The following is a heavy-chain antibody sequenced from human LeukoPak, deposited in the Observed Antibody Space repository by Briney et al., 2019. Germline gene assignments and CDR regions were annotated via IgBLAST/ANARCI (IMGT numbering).Heavy chain of an antibody. CDR3: ARSHLLWFGELQGSWFDP. J-gene: IGHJ5*02. Sequence: SETLSLTCTVSGGSISSYYWTWIRQPPGKGLEWIWCAHYSGSTNYNPSLESRVTISVDTSKNQFSLRLTSLTPADTAVYYCARSHLLWFGELQGSWFDPWGQGTLVTVSS. CDR2: AHYSGST. CDR1: GGSISSYY. V-gene: IGHV4-59*01. D-gene: IGHD3-10*01.